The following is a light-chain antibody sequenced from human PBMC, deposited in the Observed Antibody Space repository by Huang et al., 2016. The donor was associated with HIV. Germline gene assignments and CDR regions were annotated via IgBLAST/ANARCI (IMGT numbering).Light chain of an antibody. J-gene: IGKJ3*01. CDR3: QQYDNWPPFT. Sequence: EIVMTQSPGTLSVSPGGRATLSCRASQSVRSNLAGYQQKPGQPPRLLISDASTRATGVPARFSGSGSGTQFTLSISSLQSEDFAVYYCQQYDNWPPFTFGPGTKVDIK. CDR2: DAS. V-gene: IGKV3-15*01. CDR1: QSVRSN.